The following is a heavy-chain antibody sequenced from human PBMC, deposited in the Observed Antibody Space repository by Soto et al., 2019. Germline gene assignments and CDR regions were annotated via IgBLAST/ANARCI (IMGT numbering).Heavy chain of an antibody. Sequence: QVQLVESGGGVVQPGRSLRLSCAASGFTFSSYGMHWVRQAPGKGLEWVAVIWYDGSNKYYADSVKGRFTISRDNSKNTLYLQMNSLRAEDTAVYYCARDRGYCSGGSCYKGYWGQGTLVTVSS. D-gene: IGHD2-15*01. CDR2: IWYDGSNK. V-gene: IGHV3-33*01. CDR3: ARDRGYCSGGSCYKGY. CDR1: GFTFSSYG. J-gene: IGHJ4*02.